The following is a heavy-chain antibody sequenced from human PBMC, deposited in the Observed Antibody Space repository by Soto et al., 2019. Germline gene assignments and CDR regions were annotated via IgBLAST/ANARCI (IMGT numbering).Heavy chain of an antibody. CDR2: MHFSGST. J-gene: IGHJ4*02. V-gene: IGHV4-59*11. Sequence: SETLSLTCTVPGGSISSHYWSWIRQPPGKGLEWIGYMHFSGSTNYNPALKSRVTMSVDTSKNQFSLKLTSVTAADTAVYYCASRPATETYFDHWGQGTQVTVSS. D-gene: IGHD2-2*01. CDR1: GGSISSHY. CDR3: ASRPATETYFDH.